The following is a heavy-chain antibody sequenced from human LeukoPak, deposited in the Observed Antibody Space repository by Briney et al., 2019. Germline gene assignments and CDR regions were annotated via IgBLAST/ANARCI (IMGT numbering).Heavy chain of an antibody. Sequence: EASVTVSCKASGYTFTGYYMHWVRQAPGQGLEWMGWINPNSGGTNYAQKFQGRVTMTRDTSISTAYMELSRLRSDDTAVYYCARGRYYYDSSGYWTIDCWGQGTLVTVSS. J-gene: IGHJ4*02. D-gene: IGHD3-22*01. CDR3: ARGRYYYDSSGYWTIDC. CDR1: GYTFTGYY. V-gene: IGHV1-2*02. CDR2: INPNSGGT.